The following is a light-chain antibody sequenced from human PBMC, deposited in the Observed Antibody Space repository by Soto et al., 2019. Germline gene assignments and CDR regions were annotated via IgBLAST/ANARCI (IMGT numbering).Light chain of an antibody. V-gene: IGKV1-5*01. Sequence: DIQMTQSPSTLSASVGDRVTITCRASKSISSWLAWYQQKPGKAPKLLIYDASSLESGVPSRFSGSGSGTEFTLTISSLQPDDFATYYCQQYNSYSPTWTFGQGTKVEIK. CDR3: QQYNSYSPTWT. CDR1: KSISSW. CDR2: DAS. J-gene: IGKJ1*01.